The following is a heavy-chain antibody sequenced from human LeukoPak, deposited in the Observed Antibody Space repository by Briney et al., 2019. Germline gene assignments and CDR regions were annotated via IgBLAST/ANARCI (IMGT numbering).Heavy chain of an antibody. CDR1: GFTFSDYY. D-gene: IGHD3-16*02. CDR3: ARGPYDYVWGSYRRDYFDY. J-gene: IGHJ4*02. V-gene: IGHV3-11*04. CDR2: ISSSAATI. Sequence: GGSLRLSCAASGFTFSDYYMSRIRQAPGKGLEWVSYISSSAATIYYADSVKGRFTISRDNAKKSLYLQMNSLRAEDTAVYYCARGPYDYVWGSYRRDYFDYWGQGTLVTVSS.